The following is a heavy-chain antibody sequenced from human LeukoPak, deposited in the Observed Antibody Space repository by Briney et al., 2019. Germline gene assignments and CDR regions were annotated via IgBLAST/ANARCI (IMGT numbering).Heavy chain of an antibody. CDR2: IYYSGIT. Sequence: SQTLSLTCSVSGGSISSGGYYWSWIRQHPGKGLEWIGYIYYSGITYYNPSLKSRVTISVDTSENQFSLKLSSVTAADTAVYYCARGGYYYDNSGYATFDYWGQGTLVTVSS. V-gene: IGHV4-31*03. J-gene: IGHJ4*02. CDR3: ARGGYYYDNSGYATFDY. CDR1: GGSISSGGYY. D-gene: IGHD3-22*01.